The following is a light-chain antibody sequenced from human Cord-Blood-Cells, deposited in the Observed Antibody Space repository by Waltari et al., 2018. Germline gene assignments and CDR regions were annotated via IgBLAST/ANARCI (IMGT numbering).Light chain of an antibody. Sequence: DIQMTQSPSSLSASVGDRVTITCRASQSISSYLNWYQQKPGKAPKLLIYAASSLQSGVPSRFSGSGSGTDFTLTISSLQPEDVATYYCQQSYSTPYTFGQGTKLEFK. CDR1: QSISSY. V-gene: IGKV1-39*01. CDR3: QQSYSTPYT. CDR2: AAS. J-gene: IGKJ2*01.